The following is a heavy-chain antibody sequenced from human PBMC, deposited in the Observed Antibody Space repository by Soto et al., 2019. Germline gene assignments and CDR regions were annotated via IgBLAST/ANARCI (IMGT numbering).Heavy chain of an antibody. J-gene: IGHJ1*01. CDR1: GYTFTSYY. D-gene: IGHD2-2*01. CDR2: INPSGGST. Sequence: ASVKVSCKASGYTFTSYYMHWVRQAPGQGLEWMGIINPSGGSTSYAQKFQGRVTMTRDTSTSTVYMELSSLRSEDTAVYYCARGPMRRYCSSTSCYPYSSGWYEEYFQHWG. V-gene: IGHV1-46*01. CDR3: ARGPMRRYCSSTSCYPYSSGWYEEYFQH.